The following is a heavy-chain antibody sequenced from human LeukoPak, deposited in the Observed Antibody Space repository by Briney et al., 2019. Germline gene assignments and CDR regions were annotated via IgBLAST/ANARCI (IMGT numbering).Heavy chain of an antibody. D-gene: IGHD1-20*01. CDR2: INPSVGTT. Sequence: ASVKVSCKASGYTFTKYYMHWVRQAPGQGLEWMGIINPSVGTTLYAQKFQGRVTLTRDTSTTTVYMEVTSLRAEDTAVYYCARGPFLNGNAYNWFDPWGQGTLVTVSS. CDR3: ARGPFLNGNAYNWFDP. J-gene: IGHJ5*02. V-gene: IGHV1-46*01. CDR1: GYTFTKYY.